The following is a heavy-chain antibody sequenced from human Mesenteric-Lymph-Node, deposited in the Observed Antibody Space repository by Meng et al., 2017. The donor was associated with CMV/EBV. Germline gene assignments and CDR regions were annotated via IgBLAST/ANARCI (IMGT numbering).Heavy chain of an antibody. J-gene: IGHJ4*02. V-gene: IGHV1-2*06. CDR1: GSTFIDYD. CDR2: INPKTGGR. CDR3: ARDRDTDWYSPFDY. D-gene: IGHD3-9*01. Sequence: QVQRVQSGAEVKKPEASVRVSCKASGSTFIDYDINWVRQSPGQGLEWMGRINPKTGGRSYAQNFQGRVTMTRDTFINTAYMEVNRLNSDDTSMYYCARDRDTDWYSPFDYWGPGTLVTVSS.